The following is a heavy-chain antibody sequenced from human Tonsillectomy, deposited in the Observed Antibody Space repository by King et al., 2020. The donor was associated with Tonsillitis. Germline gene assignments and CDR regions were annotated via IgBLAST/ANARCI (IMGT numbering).Heavy chain of an antibody. J-gene: IGHJ4*02. Sequence: VQLVESGGGVVQPGGSLRLSCVVSGFTFSHYGMHWVRQAPGKGLEWVAFIRNDGSNNYYADSVKGRFTISRDNSKNTLYLQVNSLRPEDTAVYYCAKEQTYYSDRSIYYHFHYWGQGALVAVSS. CDR2: IRNDGSNN. CDR3: AKEQTYYSDRSIYYHFHY. D-gene: IGHD3-22*01. V-gene: IGHV3-30*02. CDR1: GFTFSHYG.